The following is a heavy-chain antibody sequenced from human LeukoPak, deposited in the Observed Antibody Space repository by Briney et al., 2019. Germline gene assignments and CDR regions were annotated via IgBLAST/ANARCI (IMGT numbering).Heavy chain of an antibody. V-gene: IGHV3-74*01. CDR1: GFTFSSYW. Sequence: PGGSLRLSCAASGFTFSSYWMHWVRQAPGKGLVWVSRINSDGSSTSYADSVKGRFTISRDNAKNTLYLQMNSLKTEDTAVYYCTTSPGPSSHYYDSSGYYPNRDYWGQGTLVTVSS. D-gene: IGHD3-22*01. CDR3: TTSPGPSSHYYDSSGYYPNRDY. CDR2: INSDGSST. J-gene: IGHJ4*02.